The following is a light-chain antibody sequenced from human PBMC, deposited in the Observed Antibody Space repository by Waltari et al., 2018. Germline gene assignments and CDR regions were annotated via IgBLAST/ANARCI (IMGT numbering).Light chain of an antibody. J-gene: IGKJ4*01. Sequence: ETVMTQSPATLSVSPGERATLSCRASQTVSNDLAWYHQKPGQAPRLLIYGASTRPTGVPARFSGRGSGTEFTLTISSLQSDDFEVYYCQQYHNWPLTFGGGTKVEIK. CDR3: QQYHNWPLT. V-gene: IGKV3-15*01. CDR1: QTVSND. CDR2: GAS.